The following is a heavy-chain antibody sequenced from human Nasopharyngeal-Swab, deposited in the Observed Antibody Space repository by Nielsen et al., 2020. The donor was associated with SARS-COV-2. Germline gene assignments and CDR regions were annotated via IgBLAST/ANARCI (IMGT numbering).Heavy chain of an antibody. CDR1: GYTLTELS. Sequence: ASVKVSCKVSGYTLTELSMHWVRQAPGKGLEWVGGFDPEDGETIYAQKFQGRVTMTEDTSTDTAYMELSSLRSEDTAVYYCARVPTFHYYDSSGEVYYFDYWGQGTLVTVSS. D-gene: IGHD3-22*01. CDR2: FDPEDGET. V-gene: IGHV1-24*01. J-gene: IGHJ4*02. CDR3: ARVPTFHYYDSSGEVYYFDY.